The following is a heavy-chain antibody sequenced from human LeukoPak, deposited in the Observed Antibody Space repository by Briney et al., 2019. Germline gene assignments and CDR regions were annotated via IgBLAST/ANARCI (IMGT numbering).Heavy chain of an antibody. D-gene: IGHD3-3*01. J-gene: IGHJ4*02. V-gene: IGHV1-69*04. CDR1: GGTFSSYA. CDR3: ARGYYDFWSGYSYYFDY. CDR2: IIPILGIA. Sequence: SVKVSCKASGGTFSSYAISWVRQAPGQGLEWMGRIIPILGIANYAQKFQGRVTITTDKSTSTAYMELSRLRSDDTAVYYCARGYYDFWSGYSYYFDYWGQGTLVTVSS.